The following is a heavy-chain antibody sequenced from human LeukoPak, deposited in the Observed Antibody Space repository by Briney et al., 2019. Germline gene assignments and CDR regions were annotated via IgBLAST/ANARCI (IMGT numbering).Heavy chain of an antibody. J-gene: IGHJ4*02. CDR3: ARVRPRGAYDY. CDR1: GGSISSGGYY. D-gene: IGHD4/OR15-4a*01. CDR2: IYYSGST. V-gene: IGHV4-61*08. Sequence: SETLSLTCTVSGGSISSGGYYWSWIRQPPGKGLEWIGYIYYSGSTNYNPSLKSRVTISVDTSKNQFSLKLSSVTAADTAVYYCARVRPRGAYDYWGQGTLVTVSS.